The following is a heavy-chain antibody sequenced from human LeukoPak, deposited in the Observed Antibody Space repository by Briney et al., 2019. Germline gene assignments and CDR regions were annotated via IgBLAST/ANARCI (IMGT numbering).Heavy chain of an antibody. D-gene: IGHD5-12*01. Sequence: SVKVSCKASGGTFSSCAISWVRQAPGQGLEWMGGIIPIFGTANYAQKFQGRVTITAGESTSTAYMELSSLRSEDTAVYYCATARGYSGYEEFDPWGQGTLVTVSS. CDR2: IIPIFGTA. CDR1: GGTFSSCA. V-gene: IGHV1-69*13. J-gene: IGHJ5*02. CDR3: ATARGYSGYEEFDP.